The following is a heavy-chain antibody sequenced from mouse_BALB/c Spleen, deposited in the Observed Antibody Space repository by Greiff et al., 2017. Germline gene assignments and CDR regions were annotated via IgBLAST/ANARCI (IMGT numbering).Heavy chain of an antibody. J-gene: IGHJ3*01. CDR2: ISSGGST. V-gene: IGHV5-6-5*01. CDR1: GFTFSSYA. Sequence: DVMLVESGGGLVKPGGSLKLSCAASGFTFSSYAMSWVRQTPEKRLEWVASISSGGSTYYPDSVKGRFTISRDNARNILYLQMSSLRSEDTAMYYCARGGYGSTWFAYWGQGTLVTVSA. CDR3: ARGGYGSTWFAY. D-gene: IGHD1-1*01.